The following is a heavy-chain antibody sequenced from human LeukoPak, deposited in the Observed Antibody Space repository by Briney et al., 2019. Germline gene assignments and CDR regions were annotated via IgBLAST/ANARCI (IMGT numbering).Heavy chain of an antibody. CDR1: GYSFTSYW. D-gene: IGHD2-8*01. V-gene: IGHV5-51*01. CDR2: IYPGDSDT. CDR3: ARPHLIYCTNGVCYPGDDYYFDY. J-gene: IGHJ4*02. Sequence: GESLKISCKGSGYSFTSYWIGWVRQMPGKGLEWMGIIYPGDSDTRYSPSFQGQVTISADKSISTAYLQWSSLKALDTAMYYCARPHLIYCTNGVCYPGDDYYFDYWGQGTLVTVSS.